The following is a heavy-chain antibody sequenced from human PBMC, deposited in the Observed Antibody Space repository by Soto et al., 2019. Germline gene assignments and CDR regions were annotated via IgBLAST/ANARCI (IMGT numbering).Heavy chain of an antibody. CDR3: ASSKPPWYNWNDVGNWFDP. D-gene: IGHD1-20*01. CDR2: ISYDGSNK. CDR1: GFTFSSYA. Sequence: PGGSLRLSCAASGFTFSSYAMHWVRQAPGKGLEWVAVISYDGSNKYYADSVKGRFTISRDNSKNTLYLQMNSLRAEDTAVYYCASSKPPWYNWNDVGNWFDPWGQGTLVTVSS. V-gene: IGHV3-30-3*01. J-gene: IGHJ5*02.